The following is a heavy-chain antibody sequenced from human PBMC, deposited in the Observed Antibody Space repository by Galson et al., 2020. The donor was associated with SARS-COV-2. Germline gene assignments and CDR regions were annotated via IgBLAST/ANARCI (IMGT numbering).Heavy chain of an antibody. CDR3: ARQGVNMIVLVTVPGWYFDL. Sequence: SETLSLTCAVSGVSISTTNYWSWLRQAPGKGLEWIGSVYPSGSTYYNPPLKRRVTISLDTSKNQFSLRLTSVTAADTALYYCARQGVNMIVLVTVPGWYFDLWGRGTLVTVSS. CDR2: VYPSGST. V-gene: IGHV4-38-2*01. CDR1: GVSISTTNY. J-gene: IGHJ2*01. D-gene: IGHD3-22*01.